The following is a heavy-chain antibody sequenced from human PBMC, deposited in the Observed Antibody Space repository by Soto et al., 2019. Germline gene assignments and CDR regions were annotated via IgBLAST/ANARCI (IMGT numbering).Heavy chain of an antibody. CDR3: ARHLGGNHYSYGMDV. D-gene: IGHD3-16*01. CDR2: IIPIFGTA. CDR1: GGTFSSYA. J-gene: IGHJ6*02. Sequence: QVQLVQSGAEVKKPGSSVKVSCKASGGTFSSYAISWVRQAPGQGLEWMGGIIPIFGTADYAQKFQGRVTITADESASTASMALSSLRAEDTAVYYCARHLGGNHYSYGMDVWGQGTTVTVSS. V-gene: IGHV1-69*12.